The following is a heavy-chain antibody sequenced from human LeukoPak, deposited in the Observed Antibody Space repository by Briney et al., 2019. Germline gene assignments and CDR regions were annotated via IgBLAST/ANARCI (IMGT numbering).Heavy chain of an antibody. J-gene: IGHJ3*02. D-gene: IGHD3-3*01. CDR1: GFTFSSYG. V-gene: IGHV3-30*02. CDR2: IRYDGSNK. CDR3: ARTYDFGRGPPGDAFDN. Sequence: PGGSLRLSCAASGFTFSSYGMHWVRQAPGKGLEWVAFIRYDGSNKYYADSVKGRFTISRDNAQESVFLQMNSLRADDTAVYYCARTYDFGRGPPGDAFDNWGPGTLVTVSS.